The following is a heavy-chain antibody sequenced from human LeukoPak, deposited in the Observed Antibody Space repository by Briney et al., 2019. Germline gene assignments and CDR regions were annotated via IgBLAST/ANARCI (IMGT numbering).Heavy chain of an antibody. V-gene: IGHV3-33*06. Sequence: GGSLRLSCAASGFTFDDYAMHWVRQAPGKGLEWVAVIWYDGSNKYYADSVKGRFTISRDNSKNTLYLQMNSLRAEDTAVYYCAKETDWGGIDYWGQGTLVTVSS. D-gene: IGHD3/OR15-3a*01. J-gene: IGHJ4*02. CDR3: AKETDWGGIDY. CDR1: GFTFDDYA. CDR2: IWYDGSNK.